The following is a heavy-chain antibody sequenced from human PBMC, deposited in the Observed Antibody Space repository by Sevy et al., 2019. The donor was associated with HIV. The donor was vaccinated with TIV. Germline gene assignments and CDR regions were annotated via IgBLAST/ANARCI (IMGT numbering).Heavy chain of an antibody. CDR3: AKDPNPYSSSWYDDY. V-gene: IGHV3-23*01. Sequence: GGSLRLSCAASGFTFSSYAMSWVRQAPGKGLEWVSAISGSGGSTYYADSVKGRFTISRDNSKNTLYLQINSLRAEDTAVYYCAKDPNPYSSSWYDDYWGQGTLVTVSS. D-gene: IGHD6-13*01. J-gene: IGHJ4*02. CDR1: GFTFSSYA. CDR2: ISGSGGST.